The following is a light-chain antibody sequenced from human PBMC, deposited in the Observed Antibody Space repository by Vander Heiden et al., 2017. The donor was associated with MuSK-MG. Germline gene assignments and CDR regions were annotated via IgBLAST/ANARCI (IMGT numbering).Light chain of an antibody. CDR2: ASA. Sequence: DIQMTQSPSSLSSSVGDTVTIPCRASQRIYSYVNWYQQKPVQTPKLLIYASATLQSGVPSRFSGSGSETQFALTMSSLQPEDIATYCSVRSYATGSTFGQWTRVEI. V-gene: IGKV1-39*01. J-gene: IGKJ2*01. CDR1: QRIYSY. CDR3: VRSYATGST.